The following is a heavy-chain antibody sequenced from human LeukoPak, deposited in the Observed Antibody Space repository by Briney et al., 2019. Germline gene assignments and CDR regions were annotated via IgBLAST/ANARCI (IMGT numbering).Heavy chain of an antibody. V-gene: IGHV4-39*07. Sequence: SETLSLTCTVSGDSITRNNYYWGWIRQPPGKGLEWIGNIYYNGSTYYKSSLKSRVTISLDTTKNQFSLRLNSVTAADTAVYYCASVISIYDFWSGYYIGWFDPWGQGTLVTVSS. D-gene: IGHD3-3*01. J-gene: IGHJ5*02. CDR1: GDSITRNNYY. CDR2: IYYNGST. CDR3: ASVISIYDFWSGYYIGWFDP.